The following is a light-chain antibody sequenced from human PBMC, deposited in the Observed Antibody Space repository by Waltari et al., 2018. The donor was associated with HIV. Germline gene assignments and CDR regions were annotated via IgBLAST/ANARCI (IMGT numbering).Light chain of an antibody. V-gene: IGLV1-44*01. CDR1: SSNIGSRS. CDR2: SDN. J-gene: IGLJ3*02. Sequence: QSVLTQPPSASGTPGQWVTISCSGSSSNIGSRSVNWYQQLPGTAPKLLIYSDNQRPSGVPDRLSGSKSGTSASLAISGLQSEYEADYYCSTWDDSLNGRVFGGGTKLTVL. CDR3: STWDDSLNGRV.